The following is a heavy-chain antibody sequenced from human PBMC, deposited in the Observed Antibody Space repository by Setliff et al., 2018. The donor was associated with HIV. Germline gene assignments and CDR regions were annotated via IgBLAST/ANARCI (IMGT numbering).Heavy chain of an antibody. D-gene: IGHD3-3*01. V-gene: IGHV4-39*02. J-gene: IGHJ4*02. Sequence: PSETLSLTCTVSGGSIRSTSYYWGWIRQPPGRGLEWIGNIYHSGGTHYNPSLRSRVTISVDTSKNHFSLKLSSVTAADTAVFYCARVPFTTGFDYWGQGILVTVSS. CDR2: IYHSGGT. CDR3: ARVPFTTGFDY. CDR1: GGSIRSTSYY.